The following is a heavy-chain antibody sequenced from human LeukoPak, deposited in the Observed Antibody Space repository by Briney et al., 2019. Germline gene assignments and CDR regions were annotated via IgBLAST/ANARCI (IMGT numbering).Heavy chain of an antibody. V-gene: IGHV1-69*04. D-gene: IGHD3-3*01. J-gene: IGHJ5*02. Sequence: ASVKVSCKASGGTFSSYAISWVRQAPGQGLEWMGRITPILGIANYAQKFQGRVTITADKSTSTAYMELSSLRSEDTAVYYCARSILLRFLEWSMGNWFDPWGQGTLVTVSS. CDR1: GGTFSSYA. CDR3: ARSILLRFLEWSMGNWFDP. CDR2: ITPILGIA.